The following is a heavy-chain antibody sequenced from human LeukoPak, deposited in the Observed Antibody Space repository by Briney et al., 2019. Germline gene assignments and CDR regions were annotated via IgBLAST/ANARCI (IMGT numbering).Heavy chain of an antibody. CDR1: GYTFSAYY. CDR2: IHPNSGAT. D-gene: IGHD6-19*01. Sequence: ASVKVSCKASGYTFSAYYMHWVRQAPGQGLEWMGWIHPNSGATNYAQNFQGRVAMTRDTSMSAAYMELSSLRSDDTAVYFCARQGSNSSGWYPVDDWGQGTLVTVSS. V-gene: IGHV1-2*02. CDR3: ARQGSNSSGWYPVDD. J-gene: IGHJ4*02.